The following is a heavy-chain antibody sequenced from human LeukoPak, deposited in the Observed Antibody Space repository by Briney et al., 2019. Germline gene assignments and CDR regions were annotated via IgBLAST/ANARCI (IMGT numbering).Heavy chain of an antibody. J-gene: IGHJ4*02. Sequence: SETLSLTCTVSGGSISSSTYYWGWIRQPPGKGLEWIGSIYYSGSTYYNPSLKSRVTISVDTSKNQFSLKLSSVTAADTAVYYCAREAFGHSGRLGYWGQGTLVTVSS. CDR3: AREAFGHSGRLGY. CDR1: GGSISSSTYY. CDR2: IYYSGST. D-gene: IGHD3-10*01. V-gene: IGHV4-39*07.